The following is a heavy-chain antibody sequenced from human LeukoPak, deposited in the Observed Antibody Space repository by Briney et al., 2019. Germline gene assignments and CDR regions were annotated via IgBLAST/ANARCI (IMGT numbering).Heavy chain of an antibody. V-gene: IGHV4-59*01. CDR1: GGSISSYY. Sequence: SETLSLTCTVSGGSISSYYWSWIRQPPGKGLEWIGYIYYSGRTNYNPSLKSRVTISVDTSKNQFSLKLSSVTAADTAVYYCARDGRGYFDYWGQGTLVTVSS. CDR3: ARDGRGYFDY. J-gene: IGHJ4*02. CDR2: IYYSGRT.